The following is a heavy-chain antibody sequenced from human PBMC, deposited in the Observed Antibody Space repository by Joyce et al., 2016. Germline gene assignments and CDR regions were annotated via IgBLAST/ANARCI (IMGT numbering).Heavy chain of an antibody. D-gene: IGHD6-25*01. J-gene: IGHJ6*02. CDR1: GFSLSTSGVG. CDR3: AHAPATDRYYGMDV. CDR2: IYWDDDK. Sequence: QVTLKESGPTLVKPTQTLTLTCTFSGFSLSTSGVGVGWIRQPPGKAREWLALIYWDDDKRYSSSLKSRLTITKDPSKNQVVLTMTNMDPVDTATYYCAHAPATDRYYGMDVWGQGTTVTVSS. V-gene: IGHV2-5*02.